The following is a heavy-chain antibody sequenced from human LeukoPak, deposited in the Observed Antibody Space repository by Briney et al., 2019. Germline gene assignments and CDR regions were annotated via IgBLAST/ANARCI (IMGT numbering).Heavy chain of an antibody. J-gene: IGHJ4*02. Sequence: GGSLRLSCAASGFTFSNYAISWVRQTPGKGLEWVSAISGSGDSTYYADSVKGRFTISRDNSRNTLSLQMNSLRAEDTAVYYCAKEATGHSFSDYWAREPWSPSPQ. CDR1: GFTFSNYA. CDR3: AKEATGHSFSDY. D-gene: IGHD5-12*01. V-gene: IGHV3-23*01. CDR2: ISGSGDST.